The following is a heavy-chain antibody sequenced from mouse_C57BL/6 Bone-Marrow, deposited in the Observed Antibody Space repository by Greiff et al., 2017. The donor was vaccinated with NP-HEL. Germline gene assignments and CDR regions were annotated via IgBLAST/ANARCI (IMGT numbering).Heavy chain of an antibody. Sequence: QVQLQQSGAELVKPGASVKLSCKASGYTFTTSPIEWVTQTHGKSLEWIGNFHPYNDDTEYNEKFKNKATLTVEKSSSTVYLELSRLTSDDSSVYYCARGGNYWYYFDYWGQGTTLTVSS. J-gene: IGHJ2*01. V-gene: IGHV1-47*01. CDR3: ARGGNYWYYFDY. CDR1: GYTFTTSP. D-gene: IGHD2-1*01. CDR2: FHPYNDDT.